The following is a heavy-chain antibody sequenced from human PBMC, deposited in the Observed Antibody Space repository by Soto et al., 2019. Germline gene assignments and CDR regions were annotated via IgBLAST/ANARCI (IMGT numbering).Heavy chain of an antibody. Sequence: PSETLSLTCTVSSAPVSSTTYTWGWIRQPPGKGLEWVASVYYGGRSYYNPSLNSRVTISVDTSKNQFSLKMTSVTAADTAVYYCTKGKHWYGMDVWGQGTTVTVSS. CDR3: TKGKHWYGMDV. J-gene: IGHJ6*02. CDR2: VYYGGRS. V-gene: IGHV4-39*01. D-gene: IGHD1-1*01. CDR1: SAPVSSTTYT.